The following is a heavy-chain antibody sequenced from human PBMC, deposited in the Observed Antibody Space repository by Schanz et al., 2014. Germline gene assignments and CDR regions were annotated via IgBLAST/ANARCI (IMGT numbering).Heavy chain of an antibody. CDR3: ARGRRGDCRRTSCTYYFDY. V-gene: IGHV3-13*05. CDR2: IGPASDP. Sequence: EVQLAESGGGLIQPGGSLRLSCVVSGFSVSNPYMHWVRQPPGKGLEWVSGIGPASDPYYAGSVKGRFTISRENGKNSLYLQMNSLRAGDTAVYYCARGRRGDCRRTSCTYYFDYWGQGTLVTVSS. CDR1: GFSVSNPY. J-gene: IGHJ4*02. D-gene: IGHD2-2*01.